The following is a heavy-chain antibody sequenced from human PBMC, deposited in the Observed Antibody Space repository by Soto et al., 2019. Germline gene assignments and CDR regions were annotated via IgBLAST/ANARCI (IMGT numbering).Heavy chain of an antibody. D-gene: IGHD3-9*01. Sequence: PGGSLRLSSAASGFTFSSYAMHWVRQAPGKGLEWVAVISYDGSNKYYADSVKGRFTISRDNSKNTLYLQMNSLRAEDTAVYYCARDSSIDWFTPRDYYNGRDGWGQRTTVSVPS. V-gene: IGHV3-30-3*01. J-gene: IGHJ6*02. CDR3: ARDSSIDWFTPRDYYNGRDG. CDR1: GFTFSSYA. CDR2: ISYDGSNK.